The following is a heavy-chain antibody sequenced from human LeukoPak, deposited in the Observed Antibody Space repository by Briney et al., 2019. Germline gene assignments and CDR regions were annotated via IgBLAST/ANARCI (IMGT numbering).Heavy chain of an antibody. CDR2: ISSNGGST. CDR3: VKDPGWLQTTYYFDS. CDR1: GVALSSYV. V-gene: IGHV3-64D*09. Sequence: GVPLRFSCSAYGVALSSYVKLGVRQATEKELNYVSAISSNGGSTYYADSVKGRFTISRDNSKNTLYLQMSSLRAEDTAVYYCVKDPGWLQTTYYFDSWGQGTLVTVSS. J-gene: IGHJ4*02. D-gene: IGHD5-24*01.